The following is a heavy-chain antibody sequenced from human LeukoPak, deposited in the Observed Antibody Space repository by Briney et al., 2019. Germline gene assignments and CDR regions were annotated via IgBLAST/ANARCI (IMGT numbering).Heavy chain of an antibody. V-gene: IGHV4-30-4*02. CDR3: ARAGRSWHYSFDY. Sequence: SETLSLTCTVSGGSISSGDYYWSWIRQPPGKGLEWIGYVYYSGSTYYNPSLKSRVTISVDTSKNQFSLKLSSVTAGDTAVYYCARAGRSWHYSFDYWGQGTLVTVSS. CDR1: GGSISSGDYY. D-gene: IGHD6-13*01. CDR2: VYYSGST. J-gene: IGHJ4*02.